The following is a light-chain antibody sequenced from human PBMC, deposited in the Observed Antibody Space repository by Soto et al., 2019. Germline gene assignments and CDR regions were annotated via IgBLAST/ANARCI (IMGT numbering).Light chain of an antibody. CDR3: SSYTSSSTSYV. V-gene: IGLV2-14*01. CDR2: EVS. J-gene: IGLJ1*01. CDR1: SSDVGGYNY. Sequence: VLTQPASVSGAPGQSITISCTGTSSDVGGYNYVSWYQQHPGKAPKLMIYEVSNRPSGVSNRFSGSKSGNTASLTISGLQAEDEADYYCSSYTSSSTSYVFGTGTKVTVL.